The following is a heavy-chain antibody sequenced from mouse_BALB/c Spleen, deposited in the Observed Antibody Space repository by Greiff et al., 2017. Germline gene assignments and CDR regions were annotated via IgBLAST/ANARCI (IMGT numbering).Heavy chain of an antibody. CDR3: TRGANYFDY. CDR1: GFTFSSYT. J-gene: IGHJ2*01. CDR2: ISSGGSYT. V-gene: IGHV5-6-4*01. Sequence: EVQRVESGGGLVKPGGSLKLSCAASGFTFSSYTMSWVRQTPEKRLEWVATISSGGSYTYYPDSVKGRFTISRDNAKNTLYLQMSSLKSEDTAMYYCTRGANYFDYWGQGTTLTGSS.